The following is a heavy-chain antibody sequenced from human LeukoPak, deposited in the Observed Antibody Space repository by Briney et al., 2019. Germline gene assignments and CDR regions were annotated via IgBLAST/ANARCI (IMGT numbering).Heavy chain of an antibody. CDR1: GLTFSNHG. D-gene: IGHD3-22*01. J-gene: IGHJ4*02. Sequence: GRSLRHSCAASGLTFSNHGMHWVRQAPGKGLEWVAFIWYDGSNKYYADSVKGRFTISRDNSKNTLDLQMNSLRAEDTAVYYCAKEGNYYDSSGYYRSYYFDYWGQGTLVTVSS. V-gene: IGHV3-30*02. CDR3: AKEGNYYDSSGYYRSYYFDY. CDR2: IWYDGSNK.